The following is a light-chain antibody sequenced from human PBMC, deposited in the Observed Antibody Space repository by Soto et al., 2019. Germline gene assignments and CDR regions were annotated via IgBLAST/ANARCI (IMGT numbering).Light chain of an antibody. CDR3: QQSYTAPIT. J-gene: IGKJ5*01. CDR1: QSISTF. CDR2: GTS. V-gene: IGKV1-39*01. Sequence: IQMTQSPSSLSASVGDSVTVTCRASQSISTFLNWYQHITGQAPTLLIYGTSNLQSGVPSRFSGSGSGTDFTLTISSLQPEDSATYYCQQSYTAPITFGQGTRLEI.